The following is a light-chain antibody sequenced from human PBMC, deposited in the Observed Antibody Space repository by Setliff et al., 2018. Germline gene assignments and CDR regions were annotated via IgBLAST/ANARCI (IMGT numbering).Light chain of an antibody. J-gene: IGLJ3*02. CDR1: SSDIGAYEY. V-gene: IGLV2-14*03. CDR3: SSYTTTGTRV. Sequence: LTQPASVSGSPGQSITISCTGTSSDIGAYEYVSWYQQHAGKAPKLIISDVSHRPSGVSDRFSGSKSGNTASLTISWLQAEDEADYFCSSYTTTGTRVFGGGTKGTVL. CDR2: DVS.